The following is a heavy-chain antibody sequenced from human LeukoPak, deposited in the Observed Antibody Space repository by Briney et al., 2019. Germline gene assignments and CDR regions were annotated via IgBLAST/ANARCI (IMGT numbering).Heavy chain of an antibody. CDR3: AKMDEIVVVIVAFDI. CDR1: GFTFDDYA. J-gene: IGHJ3*02. CDR2: ISWNSGSI. D-gene: IGHD3-22*01. V-gene: IGHV3-9*01. Sequence: GRSLTLSCAASGFTFDDYAMHWVRQAPGKGLEGVSGISWNSGSIGYADSVKGRFTLSRDNAKNSLYLQMNSLRGEDTALYYCAKMDEIVVVIVAFDIWGQGTMVSVSS.